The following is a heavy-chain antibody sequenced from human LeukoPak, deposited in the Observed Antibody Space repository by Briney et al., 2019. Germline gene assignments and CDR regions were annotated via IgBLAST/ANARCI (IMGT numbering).Heavy chain of an antibody. J-gene: IGHJ2*01. V-gene: IGHV4-30-4*01. CDR1: GGSISSGYYY. Sequence: TLSLTCTVSGGSISSGYYYWSWIRQPPGKGLEWIGYIYYSGSTYYNPSLKSRVTISVDTSKNQFSLKLSSVTAADTAVYYCARGRDIVVVPAAGYWYFDLWGRGTLVTVSS. D-gene: IGHD2-2*01. CDR2: IYYSGST. CDR3: ARGRDIVVVPAAGYWYFDL.